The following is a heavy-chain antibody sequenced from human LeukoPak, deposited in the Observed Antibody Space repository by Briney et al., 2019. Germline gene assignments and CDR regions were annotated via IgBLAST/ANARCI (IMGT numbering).Heavy chain of an antibody. CDR2: ISGRDDST. J-gene: IGHJ4*02. CDR1: GFTVSNYA. D-gene: IGHD5-18*01. CDR3: AREHRYSYGLDY. V-gene: IGHV3-23*01. Sequence: GASLRLSCAASGFTVSNYAMYWVRQAPGKGLDWVSAISGRDDSTYYADSVKGRFTISRDNSKNTLYLQMNSLRAEDTAVYYCAREHRYSYGLDYWGQGTLVTVSS.